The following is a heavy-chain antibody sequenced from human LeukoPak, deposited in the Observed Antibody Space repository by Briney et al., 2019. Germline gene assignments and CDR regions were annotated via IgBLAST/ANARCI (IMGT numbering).Heavy chain of an antibody. CDR3: ARDRDPIVVRHAFDI. Sequence: GGSLRLSCAASGFTFSSYAMHWVRQAPGKGLEYVSAISSNGGSTYYANSVKGRFTISRDNSKNTLYLQMNSLRAEDTAVYYCARDRDPIVVRHAFDIWGQGTMVTVSS. CDR1: GFTFSSYA. J-gene: IGHJ3*02. V-gene: IGHV3-64*01. CDR2: ISSNGGST. D-gene: IGHD3-22*01.